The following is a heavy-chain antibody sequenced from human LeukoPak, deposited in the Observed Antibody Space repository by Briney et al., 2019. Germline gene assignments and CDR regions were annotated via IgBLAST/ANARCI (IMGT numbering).Heavy chain of an antibody. D-gene: IGHD4-17*01. V-gene: IGHV3-48*04. CDR1: GFTFSTSG. J-gene: IGHJ5*02. CDR2: ISSSSSTI. CDR3: ARGVYGDYLGFDP. Sequence: GGSLRLSCAASGFTFSTSGMNWVRQAPGKGLKWVSYISSSSSTIYYADSVKGRFTISRDNAKNSLYLQMNSLRAEDTAVYYCARGVYGDYLGFDPWGQGTLVTVSS.